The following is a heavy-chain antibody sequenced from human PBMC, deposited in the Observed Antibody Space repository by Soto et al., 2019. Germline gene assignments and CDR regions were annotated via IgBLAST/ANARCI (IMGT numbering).Heavy chain of an antibody. V-gene: IGHV3-53*01. J-gene: IGHJ4*02. CDR2: IYSGGST. D-gene: IGHD6-19*01. CDR3: ARDLSGWYAFDY. Sequence: GGSLRLSCAASGFTVSSNYMSWVRQAPGKGLEWVSVIYSGGSTYYADSVKGRFTISRDNSKNTLYLQMNSLRAEDTAVYYCARDLSGWYAFDYWGQGSLVTSPQ. CDR1: GFTVSSNY.